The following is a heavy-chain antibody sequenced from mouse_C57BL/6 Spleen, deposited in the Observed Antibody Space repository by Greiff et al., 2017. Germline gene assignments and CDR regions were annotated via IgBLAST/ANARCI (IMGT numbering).Heavy chain of an antibody. CDR3: ARVTTGYYAMDY. J-gene: IGHJ4*01. CDR1: GFTFSDYG. Sequence: EVQLVESGGGLVKPGGSLKLSCAASGFTFSDYGMHWVRQAPEKGLEWVAYISSGSSTIYYADTVKGRFTISRDNAKNTLFLQMTSLTSEDSAVYYCARVTTGYYAMDYWGQGTSVTVSS. V-gene: IGHV5-17*01. CDR2: ISSGSSTI. D-gene: IGHD2-12*01.